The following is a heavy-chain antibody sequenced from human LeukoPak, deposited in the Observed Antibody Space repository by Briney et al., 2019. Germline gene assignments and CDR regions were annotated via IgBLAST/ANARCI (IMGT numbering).Heavy chain of an antibody. CDR3: ARQGEMANDY. D-gene: IGHD5-24*01. V-gene: IGHV4-39*01. CDR2: IYYSGST. Sequence: ASETLSLTCTVSGGSISSSSYYWGWIRQPPGKGLEWIGSIYYSGSTYYNPSLKSRVTTSVDTSKNQFSLKLSSVTAADTAVYYCARQGEMANDYWGQGTLVTVSS. CDR1: GGSISSSSYY. J-gene: IGHJ4*02.